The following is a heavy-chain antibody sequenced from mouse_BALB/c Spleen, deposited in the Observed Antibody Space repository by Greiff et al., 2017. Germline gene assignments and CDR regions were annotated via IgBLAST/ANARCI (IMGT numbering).Heavy chain of an antibody. V-gene: IGHV2-2*02. J-gene: IGHJ4*01. D-gene: IGHD1-1*02. Sequence: VQVVESGPGLVQPSQSLSITCTVSGFSLTSYGVHWVRQSPGKGLEWLGVIWSGGSTDYNAAFISRLSISKDNSKSQVFFKMNSLQANDTAIYYCARQYYARYAMDYWGQGTSVTVSS. CDR1: GFSLTSYG. CDR2: IWSGGST. CDR3: ARQYYARYAMDY.